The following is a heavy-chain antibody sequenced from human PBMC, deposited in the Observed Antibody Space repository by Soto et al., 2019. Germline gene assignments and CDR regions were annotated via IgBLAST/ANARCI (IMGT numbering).Heavy chain of an antibody. CDR2: IWYDGSNK. D-gene: IGHD3-3*01. CDR3: ARDSRTSRFLEWPPNFDY. Sequence: GGSLRLSCAASGFTFSSYGMHWVRQAPGKGLEWVAVIWYDGSNKYYADSVKGRFTISRDNSKNTLYLQMNSLRAEDTAVYYCARDSRTSRFLEWPPNFDYWGQGTLVTVSS. CDR1: GFTFSSYG. V-gene: IGHV3-33*01. J-gene: IGHJ4*02.